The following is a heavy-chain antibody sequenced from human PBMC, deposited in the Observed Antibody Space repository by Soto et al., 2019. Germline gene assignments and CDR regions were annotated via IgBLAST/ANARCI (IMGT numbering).Heavy chain of an antibody. CDR3: ARASSGYSSSWYRGYYGMDV. CDR2: IYHSGST. J-gene: IGHJ6*02. V-gene: IGHV4-4*02. CDR1: GGSISSSNW. Sequence: SETLSLTCAVSGGSISSSNWWSWVRQPPGKGLEWIGEIYHSGSTNYNPSLKSRVTISVDKSKNQFSLKLSSVTAADTAVYYCARASSGYSSSWYRGYYGMDVWGQGTTVTVSS. D-gene: IGHD6-13*01.